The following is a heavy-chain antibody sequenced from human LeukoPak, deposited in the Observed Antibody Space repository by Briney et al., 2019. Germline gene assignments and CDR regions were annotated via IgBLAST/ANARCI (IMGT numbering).Heavy chain of an antibody. CDR2: ISAYNGNT. D-gene: IGHD3-10*01. CDR3: ARGSTGLLWFDYYYGMDV. CDR1: GYTFTSYG. J-gene: IGHJ6*02. V-gene: IGHV1-18*01. Sequence: GASVKVSCKASGYTFTSYGISWVRQAPGQGLEWMGWISAYNGNTNYAQKLQGRVTMTTDTSTSTAYMELRSLRSDDTAVYYCARGSTGLLWFDYYYGMDVWGHGTTVTVSS.